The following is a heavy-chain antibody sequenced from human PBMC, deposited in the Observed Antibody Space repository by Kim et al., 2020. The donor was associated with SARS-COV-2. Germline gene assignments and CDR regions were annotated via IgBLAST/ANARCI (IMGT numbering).Heavy chain of an antibody. V-gene: IGHV1-58*01. CDR2: IVVGSGNT. J-gene: IGHJ4*02. Sequence: SVKVSCKASGFTFTSSAVQWVRQARGQRLEWIGWIVVGSGNTNYAQKFQERVTITRDMSTSTAYMELSSLRSEDTAVYYCAADPYAEQWLDYWGQGTLVTVSS. D-gene: IGHD6-19*01. CDR1: GFTFTSSA. CDR3: AADPYAEQWLDY.